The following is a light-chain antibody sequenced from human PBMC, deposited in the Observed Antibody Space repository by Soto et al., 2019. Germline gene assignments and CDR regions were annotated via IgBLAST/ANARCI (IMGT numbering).Light chain of an antibody. CDR3: QQYYSAPQT. Sequence: DIVMTQSPDSLAVSLGERATINCKSSQSVLYSSNNKNYLAWYQQKPGQPPKLLIYWASTRDSGVPDRFSGSGSGTDFTLPISSLQAEDVAVYYCQQYYSAPQTFGQGTKVEIK. CDR1: QSVLYSSNNKNY. V-gene: IGKV4-1*01. CDR2: WAS. J-gene: IGKJ1*01.